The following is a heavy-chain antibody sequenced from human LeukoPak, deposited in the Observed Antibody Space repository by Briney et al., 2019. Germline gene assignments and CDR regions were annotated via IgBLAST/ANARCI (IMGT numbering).Heavy chain of an antibody. D-gene: IGHD6-19*01. CDR1: GFTFSSSD. CDR2: IRYDGSSK. Sequence: GGSLRLFCAASGFTFSSSDMHWVRQAPGKGLEWVAFIRYDGSSKFYADSVKGRFTISRDNSKNTLYLQMNSLRPEDTAVYYCAKDDDVNGWYTLYFDYWGQGTLVTVSS. CDR3: AKDDDVNGWYTLYFDY. V-gene: IGHV3-30*02. J-gene: IGHJ4*02.